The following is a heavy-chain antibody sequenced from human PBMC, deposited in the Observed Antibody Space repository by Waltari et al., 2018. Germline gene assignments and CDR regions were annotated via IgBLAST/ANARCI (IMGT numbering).Heavy chain of an antibody. D-gene: IGHD4-17*01. CDR2: INPNSGGT. CDR3: ARASTVTNYYYYYGMDV. J-gene: IGHJ6*02. Sequence: QVQLVQSGAEVKTPGASVKVSCKASGSTFTGYYMHWVRQAPGQGLEWMGWINPNSGGTNYAQKFQGRVTMTRDTSISTAYMELSRLRSDDTAVYYCARASTVTNYYYYYGMDVWGQGTTVTVSS. CDR1: GSTFTGYY. V-gene: IGHV1-2*02.